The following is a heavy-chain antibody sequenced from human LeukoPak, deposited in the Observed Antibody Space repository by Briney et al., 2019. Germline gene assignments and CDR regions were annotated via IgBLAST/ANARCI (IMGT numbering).Heavy chain of an antibody. J-gene: IGHJ4*02. CDR3: ARRFCSGGNCSLDY. V-gene: IGHV1-2*06. Sequence: ASVKVSCKASGYTFTGCYMHWVRQAPGQGLEWMGRINPNSGGTNYAQKFQGRVTMTRDTSISTAYMELSRLRSDDTAVYYCARRFCSGGNCSLDYWGQGTLVTVSS. CDR1: GYTFTGCY. CDR2: INPNSGGT. D-gene: IGHD2-15*01.